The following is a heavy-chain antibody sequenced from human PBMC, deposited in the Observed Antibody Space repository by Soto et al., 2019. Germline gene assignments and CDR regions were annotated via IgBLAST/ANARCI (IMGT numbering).Heavy chain of an antibody. J-gene: IGHJ4*02. D-gene: IGHD5-12*01. Sequence: WGSLRLSCAASGFTVSSYAMDWVRQATGKGLEWVAVISYDGSNKYYADSVKGRFTISRDNSKNTLYLQMNSLRAEDTAVYYGARASHPLLNIVASNYWGQGTLVTVSS. CDR3: ARASHPLLNIVASNY. CDR2: ISYDGSNK. V-gene: IGHV3-30-3*01. CDR1: GFTVSSYA.